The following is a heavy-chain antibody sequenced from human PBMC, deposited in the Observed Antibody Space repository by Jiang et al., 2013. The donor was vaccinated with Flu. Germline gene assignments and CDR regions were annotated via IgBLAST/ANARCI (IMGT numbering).Heavy chain of an antibody. CDR3: ARGSSVKPRATKGGNWFDP. CDR1: GYTFSDYY. J-gene: IGHJ5*02. V-gene: IGHV1-2*02. CDR2: INPNSGGT. D-gene: IGHD1-26*01. Sequence: SGAEVKKPGASVKVSCKASGYTFSDYYMHWVRQAPGQGLEWMGWINPNSGGTTYPQKFQGRVTMTRDTSISTAYMELNWLRSDDTAVYYCARGSSVKPRATKGGNWFDPWGQGTLVSVSS.